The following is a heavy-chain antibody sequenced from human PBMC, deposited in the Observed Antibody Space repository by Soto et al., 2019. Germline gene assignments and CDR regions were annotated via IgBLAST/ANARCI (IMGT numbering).Heavy chain of an antibody. CDR1: GGSITNGPYY. J-gene: IGHJ5*02. CDR2: VYRGDNT. CDR3: SSALRSNYPDR. V-gene: IGHV4-31*03. D-gene: IGHD4-4*01. Sequence: SETLSLTCSVSGGSITNGPYYWTWIRQHPGKGLEWIGYVYRGDNTNYNPSLKSRVTISVDASKNQFSLRLNSVAAADTAVYYCSSALRSNYPDRWGQGTLVTVSS.